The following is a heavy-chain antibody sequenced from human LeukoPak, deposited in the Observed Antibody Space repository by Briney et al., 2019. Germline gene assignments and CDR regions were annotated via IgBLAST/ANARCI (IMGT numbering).Heavy chain of an antibody. Sequence: PGGSLRLSCAASGFTFSHAWMSWVRQAPGKGLEWVGRIKSKTDGGTTDYAASVKGRFTISRDDSKNTLYLQMNSLKPEDTAVYYCTVVNYGSGSYPLGYWGQGTLVTVSS. CDR3: TVVNYGSGSYPLGY. J-gene: IGHJ4*02. V-gene: IGHV3-15*01. CDR2: IKSKTDGGTT. CDR1: GFTFSHAW. D-gene: IGHD3-10*01.